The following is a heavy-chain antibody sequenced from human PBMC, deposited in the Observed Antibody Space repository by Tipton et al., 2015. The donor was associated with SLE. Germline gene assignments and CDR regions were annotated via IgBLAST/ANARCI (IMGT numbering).Heavy chain of an antibody. V-gene: IGHV4-39*07. CDR2: IFYTGST. CDR3: ARRHYSGPSDS. CDR1: DGSIRSTNYY. D-gene: IGHD5-12*01. J-gene: IGHJ4*02. Sequence: TLSLTCTVSDGSIRSTNYYWGWIRQPPGKGLEWIGSIFYTGSTYYNPSLKGRVSFSIDTSKHQFSLKLNSVTAADTAVYYCARRHYSGPSDSWGQGTLVTVSS.